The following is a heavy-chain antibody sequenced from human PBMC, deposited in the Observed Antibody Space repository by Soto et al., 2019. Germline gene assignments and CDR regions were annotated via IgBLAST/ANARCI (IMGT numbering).Heavy chain of an antibody. CDR2: IYHSGNT. D-gene: IGHD5-18*01. J-gene: IGHJ4*02. V-gene: IGHV4-39*01. CDR3: ARHEWLQLWLVTEY. CDR1: GDSIGSSTNY. Sequence: SETLSLTCSVCGDSIGSSTNYWGWIRQPPGKGLEWIGTIYHSGNTYYNPTLKSRVAISVDMSKNQFSLRLNSVTAADTAVYYCARHEWLQLWLVTEYWGQGALVTVSS.